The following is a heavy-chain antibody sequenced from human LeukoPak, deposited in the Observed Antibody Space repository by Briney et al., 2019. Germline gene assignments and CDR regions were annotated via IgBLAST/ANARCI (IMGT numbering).Heavy chain of an antibody. J-gene: IGHJ4*02. Sequence: SETLSLTCTVSGGSINSYYWSWIRQPPGKGLEWIGCIYYSGSTNYNPSLKSRVTISVDTSKNQFSLKLSSVTAADTAVYYCARHSTTYYYDSSGYPQRGSFDYWGQGTLVTVSS. CDR1: GGSINSYY. V-gene: IGHV4-59*08. CDR2: IYYSGST. CDR3: ARHSTTYYYDSSGYPQRGSFDY. D-gene: IGHD3-22*01.